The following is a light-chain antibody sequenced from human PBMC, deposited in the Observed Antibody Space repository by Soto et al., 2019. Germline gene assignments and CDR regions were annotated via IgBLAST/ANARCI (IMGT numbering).Light chain of an antibody. J-gene: IGLJ2*01. CDR3: QPYDSSLSVV. CDR1: SSNIGAGYD. Sequence: QSVLTQPPSVSGAPGQRVTISCTGSSSNIGAGYDVHWYQQLPGTAPKLLIYGNSNRPSGVPDRFSGSKSGTSASLAITGLQAEDEAHYYCQPYDSSLSVVFGGGTKLTVL. V-gene: IGLV1-40*01. CDR2: GNS.